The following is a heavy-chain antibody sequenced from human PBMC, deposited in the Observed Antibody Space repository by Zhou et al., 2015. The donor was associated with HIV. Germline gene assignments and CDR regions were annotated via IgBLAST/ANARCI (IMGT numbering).Heavy chain of an antibody. V-gene: IGHV1-69*01. CDR1: GGTFSSYA. Sequence: QVQLVQSGAEVKKPGSSVKVSCKASGGTFSSYAISWVRQAPGQGLEWMGGIIPIFGTANYAQKFQGRVTITADESTSTAYMELSSLRSEDTAVYYCARVPGGAGQLLWGNFDYWGQGTLVTVSS. D-gene: IGHD2-2*01. J-gene: IGHJ4*02. CDR3: ARVPGGAGQLLWGNFDY. CDR2: IIPIFGTA.